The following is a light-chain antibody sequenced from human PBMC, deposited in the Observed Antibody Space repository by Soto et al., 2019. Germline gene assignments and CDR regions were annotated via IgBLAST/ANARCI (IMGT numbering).Light chain of an antibody. V-gene: IGLV2-11*01. CDR1: SSDVGTYDF. CDR3: QSYDSSLSGSVV. Sequence: QSVLTQPRSVSGSPGQSVTISCTGTSSDVGTYDFVSWYQQHPGKAPKVLIYANSHRPSGVPDRFSGSQSGTSASLAITGLQAEDEADYYCQSYDSSLSGSVVFGGGTQRPS. CDR2: ANS. J-gene: IGLJ2*01.